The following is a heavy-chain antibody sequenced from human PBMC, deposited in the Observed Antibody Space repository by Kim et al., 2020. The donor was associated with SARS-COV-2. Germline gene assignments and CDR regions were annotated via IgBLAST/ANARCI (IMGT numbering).Heavy chain of an antibody. J-gene: IGHJ4*02. CDR1: GFTFTSYY. D-gene: IGHD6-19*01. CDR2: IIPSGGGT. V-gene: IGHV1-46*01. CDR3: AREGAVSAKMFDS. Sequence: ASVKVSCKASGFTFTSYYMHWVRQTPGQGPEWMGVIIPSGGGTIYAPKFPGRVTMTSDASTNTVYMELHSLTSEDMAVYYCAREGAVSAKMFDSWGQGTL.